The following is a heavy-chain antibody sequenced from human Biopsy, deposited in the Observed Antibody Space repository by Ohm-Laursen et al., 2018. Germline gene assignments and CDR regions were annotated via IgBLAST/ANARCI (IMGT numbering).Heavy chain of an antibody. CDR2: VYNGGIT. Sequence: SETLSLTCTVSGGSIISYYWTWIRQTPGTGLEWIGHVYNGGITNYNPSLKSRVTISKDTSKNQFSLQLSSVTAADTAVYYCARTPRDSFWSGSYKRGLWFDPWGQGTLVTVSS. V-gene: IGHV4-59*01. J-gene: IGHJ5*02. CDR3: ARTPRDSFWSGSYKRGLWFDP. D-gene: IGHD3-3*01. CDR1: GGSIISYY.